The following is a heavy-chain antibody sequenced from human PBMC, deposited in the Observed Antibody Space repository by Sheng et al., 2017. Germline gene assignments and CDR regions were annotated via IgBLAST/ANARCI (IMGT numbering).Heavy chain of an antibody. J-gene: IGHJ6*03. V-gene: IGHV4-34*01. CDR2: SIIVEAP. Sequence: QVQLQQWGAGLVEAFGDPCPSPXLSMVGPSVVTTGAGSASPQGRGWSGLGKSIIVEAPTTTRPSKSRVTISVDTSKNQFSLKLSSVTAADTAVYYCARAIGYYYYYMDVWGKGTTVTVSS. D-gene: IGHD3-16*01. CDR1: VGPSVVTT. CDR3: ARAIGYYYYYMDV.